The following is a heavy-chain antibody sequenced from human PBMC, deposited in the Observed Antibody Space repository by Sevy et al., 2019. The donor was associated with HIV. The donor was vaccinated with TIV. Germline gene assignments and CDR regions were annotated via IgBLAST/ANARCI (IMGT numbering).Heavy chain of an antibody. V-gene: IGHV3-21*01. CDR2: ISSSSSYI. CDR1: GFTFSSYS. Sequence: GGSLRLSCAASGFTFSSYSMNWVRQAPGKGLEWVSSISSSSSYIYYADSVKGRFTISRDNAKNSLYLQMNSRRAEDTAVYYCVREHYDSSGYYYVLLSYYYYGMDVWGHGTTVTVSS. CDR3: VREHYDSSGYYYVLLSYYYYGMDV. D-gene: IGHD3-22*01. J-gene: IGHJ6*02.